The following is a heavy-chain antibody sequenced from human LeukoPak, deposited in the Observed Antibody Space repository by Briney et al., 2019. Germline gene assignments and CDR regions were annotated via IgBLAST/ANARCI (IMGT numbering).Heavy chain of an antibody. D-gene: IGHD3-3*01. CDR3: ARVQTIFGVVIFENWFDP. Sequence: ASVKVSCKASGYTFTGYYMHWVRQAPGQGLEWMGWINPNSGGTNYAQKFQGRVTMTRDTSISTAYMELSRLRSDDTAVYYCARVQTIFGVVIFENWFDPRGQGTLVTVSS. CDR1: GYTFTGYY. V-gene: IGHV1-2*02. J-gene: IGHJ5*02. CDR2: INPNSGGT.